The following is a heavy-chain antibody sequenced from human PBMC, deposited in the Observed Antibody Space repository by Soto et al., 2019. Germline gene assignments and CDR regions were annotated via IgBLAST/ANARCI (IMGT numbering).Heavy chain of an antibody. V-gene: IGHV6-1*01. Sequence: PSQTLSVSCAISGTSVPSNIAAWNWIRQSPSRGLEWLGTTYYRSKCFNNYSLCVKSRITINPDTSKNQFSLQLNSVTPEDTAVYYCARGHQRFDYWGQGTMVTVSS. CDR1: GTSVPSNIAA. J-gene: IGHJ4*02. CDR3: ARGHQRFDY. CDR2: TYYRSKCFN.